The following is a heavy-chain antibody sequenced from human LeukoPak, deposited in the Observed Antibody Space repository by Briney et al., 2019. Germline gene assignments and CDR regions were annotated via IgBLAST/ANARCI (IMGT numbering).Heavy chain of an antibody. CDR3: ARVGYDSSGSYKMDY. Sequence: SETLSLTCTVSGGSISSYYWSWIRQPPGKGLEWIGHIHYSGSTNYNPSLKSRVTISVDTSKNQFSLKLSSVTAADTAVYYCARVGYDSSGSYKMDYWGQGTLVTVSS. CDR1: GGSISSYY. D-gene: IGHD3-22*01. V-gene: IGHV4-59*12. CDR2: IHYSGST. J-gene: IGHJ4*02.